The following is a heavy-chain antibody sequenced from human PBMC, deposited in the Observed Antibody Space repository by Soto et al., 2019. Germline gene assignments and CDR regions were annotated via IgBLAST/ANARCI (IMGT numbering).Heavy chain of an antibody. CDR1: GFTFSSYG. J-gene: IGHJ2*01. Sequence: GGSLRLSCAASGFTFSSYGMHWFRQAPGKGLEWVAVISYDGSNKYYADSVKGRFTISRDNSKNTLYLQMNSLRAEDTAVYYCAKPYSSGWYTIWYFDLWGRGTLVTVSS. V-gene: IGHV3-30*18. CDR2: ISYDGSNK. CDR3: AKPYSSGWYTIWYFDL. D-gene: IGHD6-19*01.